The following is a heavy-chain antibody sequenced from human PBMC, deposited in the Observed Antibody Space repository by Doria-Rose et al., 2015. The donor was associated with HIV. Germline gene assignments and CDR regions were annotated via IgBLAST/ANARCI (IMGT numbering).Heavy chain of an antibody. D-gene: IGHD6-13*01. CDR3: ARIKSSRWYHKYYFDS. CDR2: IFSDDER. Sequence: QVTLKESGPVLVKPTETLTLTCTVSGVSLSSPGMGVGWIRQPPGKALECPANIFSDDERSYKTSLKSRLTIARGTSKSQVDLTMTDMDPVDTATYYCARIKSSRWYHKYYFDSWGQGTLVIVSA. CDR1: GVSLSSPGMG. V-gene: IGHV2-26*01. J-gene: IGHJ4*02.